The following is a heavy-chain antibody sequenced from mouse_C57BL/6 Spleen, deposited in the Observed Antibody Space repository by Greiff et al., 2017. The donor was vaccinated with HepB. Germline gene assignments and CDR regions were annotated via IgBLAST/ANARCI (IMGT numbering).Heavy chain of an antibody. D-gene: IGHD3-2*02. CDR2: IYPGSGST. J-gene: IGHJ4*01. V-gene: IGHV1-55*01. CDR1: GYTFTSYW. Sequence: QVQLQQPGAELVKPGASVKMSCKASGYTFTSYWITWVKQRPGQGLEWIGDIYPGSGSTNYNEKFKSKATLTVDTSSSTAYMQLSSLTSEDSAVYYCARGRDSSGYWDAMDYWGQGTSVTVSS. CDR3: ARGRDSSGYWDAMDY.